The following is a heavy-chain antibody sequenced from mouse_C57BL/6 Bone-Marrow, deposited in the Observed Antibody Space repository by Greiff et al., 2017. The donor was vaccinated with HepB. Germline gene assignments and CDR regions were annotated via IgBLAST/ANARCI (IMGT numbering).Heavy chain of an antibody. J-gene: IGHJ4*01. V-gene: IGHV1-55*01. Sequence: VQLQQPGAELVKPGASVKMSCKASGYTFTSYWITWVKQRPVQGLEWIGDIYPGSGSTNYNETFKSKATLTVDTSSSTAYMQLSSLTSEDSAVYYCARSPIYYYGSSYPNYYAMDYWGQGTSVTVSS. CDR3: ARSPIYYYGSSYPNYYAMDY. CDR2: IYPGSGST. D-gene: IGHD1-1*01. CDR1: GYTFTSYW.